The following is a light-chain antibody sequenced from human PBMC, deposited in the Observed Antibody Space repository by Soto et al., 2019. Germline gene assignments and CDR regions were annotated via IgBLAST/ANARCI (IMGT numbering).Light chain of an antibody. J-gene: IGLJ1*01. CDR3: SSYTNNGAPV. CDR1: NSDVGGYNY. V-gene: IGLV2-14*01. CDR2: GVT. Sequence: QSALTQPASVSGSPGQSITIFCTGTNSDVGGYNYVSWYHQHPGKAPKLIIYGVTNRPSGVSDRFSGSKSGYTASLTISGLRAEDEADYYCSSYTNNGAPVFXTGTKLTVL.